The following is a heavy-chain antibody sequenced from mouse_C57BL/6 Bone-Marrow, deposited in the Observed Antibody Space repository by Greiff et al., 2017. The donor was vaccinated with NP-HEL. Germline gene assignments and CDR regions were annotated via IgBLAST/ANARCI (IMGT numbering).Heavy chain of an antibody. V-gene: IGHV14-2*01. Sequence: VQLKESGAELVKPGASVKLSCTASGFNIKDYYMHWVKQRTEQGLEWIGRIDPEDGETKYAPKFQGKATITADTSSNTAYLQLSSLTSEDTAVDYCARGGVMITRLYYAMDYWGQGTSVTVSS. D-gene: IGHD2-4*01. CDR3: ARGGVMITRLYYAMDY. CDR1: GFNIKDYY. J-gene: IGHJ4*01. CDR2: IDPEDGET.